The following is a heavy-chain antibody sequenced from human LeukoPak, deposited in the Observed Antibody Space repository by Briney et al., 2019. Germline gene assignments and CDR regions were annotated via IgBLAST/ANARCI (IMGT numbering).Heavy chain of an antibody. J-gene: IGHJ4*02. CDR1: GFTFSSYA. V-gene: IGHV3-30*01. CDR2: ISYDGSNK. D-gene: IGHD2-2*01. Sequence: PGRSLRLSCAASGFTFSSYAMHWVRQAPGKGLEWVAVISYDGSNKYYADSVKGRFTISRDNSKNTLYLQMNSLRAEDTAVYYCAKGVPAANGWGFGYWGQGTLVTVSS. CDR3: AKGVPAANGWGFGY.